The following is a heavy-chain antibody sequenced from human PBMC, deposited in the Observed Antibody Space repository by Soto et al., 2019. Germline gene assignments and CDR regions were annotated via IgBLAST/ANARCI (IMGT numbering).Heavy chain of an antibody. CDR3: ARGAYCSRNNCYGGFDY. CDR1: VGSFSGYY. V-gene: IGHV4-34*01. J-gene: IGHJ4*02. Sequence: SETLSLTCAVYVGSFSGYYWSWIRQPPGKGLEWIGEINHSGSTNYNPSLKSRVTISVDTSKNQFSLKLSSVTAADTAVYYCARGAYCSRNNCYGGFDYRGQGTLVTVSS. CDR2: INHSGST. D-gene: IGHD2-2*01.